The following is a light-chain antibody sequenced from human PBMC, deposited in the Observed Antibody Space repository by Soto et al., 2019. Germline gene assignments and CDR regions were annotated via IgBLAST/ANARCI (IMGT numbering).Light chain of an antibody. V-gene: IGLV2-23*01. CDR3: CSYAGSSTLVV. J-gene: IGLJ2*01. CDR1: SSDVGSYNL. Sequence: QSALTQPASVSGSPGQSITISCTGTSSDVGSYNLVSWYQQHPGKAPKLMIYEGSKRPSGVSNRFSGSKSGNTPSLTISGLQAEDEADYYCCSYAGSSTLVVFGGGTKVTVL. CDR2: EGS.